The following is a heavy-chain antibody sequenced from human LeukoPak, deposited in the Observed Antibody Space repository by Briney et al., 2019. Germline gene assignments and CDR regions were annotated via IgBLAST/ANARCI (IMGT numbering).Heavy chain of an antibody. V-gene: IGHV3-30*02. CDR1: GFTFSSYG. CDR3: ARDSYGDANFDS. Sequence: GGSLRLSCATSGFTFSSYGMHWVRQAPGKGLEWVAFIRYDGSNKYYADSVKGRFTISRDISKNAVYLQMNSLRAEDTAVYYCARDSYGDANFDSWGQGTLVTVSS. J-gene: IGHJ4*02. D-gene: IGHD4-17*01. CDR2: IRYDGSNK.